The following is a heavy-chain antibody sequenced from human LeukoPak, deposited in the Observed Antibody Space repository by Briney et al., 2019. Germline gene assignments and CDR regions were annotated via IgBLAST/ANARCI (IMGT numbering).Heavy chain of an antibody. CDR1: GFTFDDYA. Sequence: QAGGSLRLSCAASGFTFDDYAMHWVRQAPGKGLEWVSGISWNSGSIGYADSVKGRFTISRDNAKNSLYLQMNSLRAEDTALYYCAKAAMDDAFDIWGQGTMVTVSS. V-gene: IGHV3-9*01. CDR3: AKAAMDDAFDI. D-gene: IGHD2-2*01. CDR2: ISWNSGSI. J-gene: IGHJ3*02.